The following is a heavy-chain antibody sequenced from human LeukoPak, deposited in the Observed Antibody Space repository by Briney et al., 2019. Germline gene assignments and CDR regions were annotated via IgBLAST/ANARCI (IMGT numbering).Heavy chain of an antibody. CDR1: GYTFTSYY. D-gene: IGHD3-10*01. J-gene: IGHJ4*02. V-gene: IGHV1-46*01. CDR2: IDPSGGST. CDR3: ARSRAGLDRTGSGSYYMPDY. Sequence: GASVKVSCKASGYTFTSYYMHWVRQAPGQGLEWMGIIDPSGGSTSYAQKFQGRVTMTRDTSTNTVYMELSSLRSEDTAVYYCARSRAGLDRTGSGSYYMPDYWGQGTLVTVSS.